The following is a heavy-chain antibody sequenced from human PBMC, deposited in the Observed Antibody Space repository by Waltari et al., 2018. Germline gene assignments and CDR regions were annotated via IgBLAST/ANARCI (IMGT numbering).Heavy chain of an antibody. D-gene: IGHD6-6*01. J-gene: IGHJ6*02. Sequence: QVQLVQSGAEVKKPGASVKVSCKVSGYTLTELSMHWVRQAPGKGLEWMGGFDPEDGETSYAQKCQGRVTMTEDTSTDTAYMELNSLRAEDTAVYYCAKDSGYSSSSPPYGMDVWGQGTTVTVSS. V-gene: IGHV1-24*01. CDR2: FDPEDGET. CDR1: GYTLTELS. CDR3: AKDSGYSSSSPPYGMDV.